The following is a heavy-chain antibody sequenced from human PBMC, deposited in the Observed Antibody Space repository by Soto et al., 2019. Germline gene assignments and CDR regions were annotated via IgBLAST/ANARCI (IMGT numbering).Heavy chain of an antibody. CDR1: GDSIQKYW. CDR2: FYYRGDT. D-gene: IGHD5-12*01. J-gene: IGHJ5*02. CDR3: ARFPYYSHTSGHGMWFDP. V-gene: IGHV4-59*01. Sequence: SETLSLTCSVSGDSIQKYWWSWIRQPPGKALEWIGYFYYRGDTNYNPSLKSRATVSGDMSKNQLFLRLTSVTAADTAVYYCARFPYYSHTSGHGMWFDPWGQGTLVTVSS.